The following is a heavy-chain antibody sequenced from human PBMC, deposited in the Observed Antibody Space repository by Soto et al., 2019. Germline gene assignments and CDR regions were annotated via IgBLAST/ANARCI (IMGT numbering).Heavy chain of an antibody. CDR1: GFTFSSYG. CDR3: ARDRLSDSSGWYRDYYYYGMDV. J-gene: IGHJ6*02. D-gene: IGHD6-19*01. V-gene: IGHV3-33*01. Sequence: GGSLRLSCAASGFTFSSYGMHWVRQAPGKGLEWVAVIWYDGSNKYYADSVKGRFTISRDNSKNTLYLQMNSLRAEDTAVYYCARDRLSDSSGWYRDYYYYGMDVWGQGKKVPVSS. CDR2: IWYDGSNK.